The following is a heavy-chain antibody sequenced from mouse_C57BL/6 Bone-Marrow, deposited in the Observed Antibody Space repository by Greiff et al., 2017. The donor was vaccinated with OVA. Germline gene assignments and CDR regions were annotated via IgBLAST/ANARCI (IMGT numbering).Heavy chain of an antibody. CDR2: IDPSDSYT. J-gene: IGHJ3*01. D-gene: IGHD2-1*01. CDR1: GYTFTSYW. V-gene: IGHV1-50*01. Sequence: QVQLQQPGAELVKPGAPVKLSCKASGYTFTSYWMQWVKQRPGQGLEWIGEIDPSDSYTNYNQKFKGKATLTVDTSYSTSYMQLSSLTSEYSAVYYCARSGIYYGNYYVAWFAYWGQGTLVTVSA. CDR3: ARSGIYYGNYYVAWFAY.